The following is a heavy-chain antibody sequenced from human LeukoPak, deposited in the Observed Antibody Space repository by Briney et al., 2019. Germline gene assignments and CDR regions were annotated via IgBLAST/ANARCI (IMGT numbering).Heavy chain of an antibody. J-gene: IGHJ5*02. CDR3: ATKYGES. CDR2: IWIDGTT. V-gene: IGHV3-66*02. Sequence: GGSLRLSCVVSGFTVSTSYMAWVRQAPGKGLECVSLIWIDGTTHYADPVKGRFTISGDNSKNTLYLQMNSLRPEDTAVYYCATKYGESWGQGTLVTVSS. CDR1: GFTVSTSY. D-gene: IGHD4/OR15-4a*01.